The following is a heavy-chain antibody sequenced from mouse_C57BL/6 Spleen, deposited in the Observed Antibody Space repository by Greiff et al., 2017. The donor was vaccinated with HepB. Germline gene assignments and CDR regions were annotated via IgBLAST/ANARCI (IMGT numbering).Heavy chain of an antibody. CDR1: GYAFSSSW. Sequence: VQLVESGPELVKPGASVKISCKASGYAFSSSWMNWVKQRPGKGLEWIGRIYPGDGDTNYNGKFKGKATLTADKSSSTAYMQLSSLTSEDSAVYFCARFITTGVAPEDYRGQGTSVTVSS. CDR3: ARFITTGVAPEDY. V-gene: IGHV1-82*01. D-gene: IGHD1-1*01. CDR2: IYPGDGDT. J-gene: IGHJ4*01.